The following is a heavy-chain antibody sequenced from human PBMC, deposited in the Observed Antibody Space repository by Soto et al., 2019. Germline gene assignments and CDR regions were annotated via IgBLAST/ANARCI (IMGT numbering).Heavy chain of an antibody. CDR2: IYPGDSDT. Sequence: GESLKISCKGSGYSFTSYWIGWVRQMPGKGLEWMGIIYPGDSDTRYSPSFQGQVTISADKSISTAYLQWSSLKASDTAMYYCARHRGVTIFGPDLYYMDVWGKGTTVTVSS. V-gene: IGHV5-51*01. D-gene: IGHD3-3*01. J-gene: IGHJ6*03. CDR1: GYSFTSYW. CDR3: ARHRGVTIFGPDLYYMDV.